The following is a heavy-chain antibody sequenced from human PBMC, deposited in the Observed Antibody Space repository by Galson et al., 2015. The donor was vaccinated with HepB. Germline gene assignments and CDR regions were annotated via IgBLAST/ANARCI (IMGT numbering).Heavy chain of an antibody. V-gene: IGHV3-7*03. Sequence: SLRLSCAASGFTFSSYWMSWVRQAPGKGLEWVANIKQDGSEKYYVDSVKGRFTISRDNAKNSLYLQMNSLRAEDTAVYYCARAIVVVPAAMRSYYYYYGMDVWGQGATVTVSS. J-gene: IGHJ6*02. CDR1: GFTFSSYW. D-gene: IGHD2-2*01. CDR3: ARAIVVVPAAMRSYYYYYGMDV. CDR2: IKQDGSEK.